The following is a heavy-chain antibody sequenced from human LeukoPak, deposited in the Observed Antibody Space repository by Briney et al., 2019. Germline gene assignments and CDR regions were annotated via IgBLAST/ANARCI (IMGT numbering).Heavy chain of an antibody. V-gene: IGHV4-61*05. J-gene: IGHJ6*03. CDR3: ARGQSEYYYYYMDV. CDR2: IYYSGST. Sequence: PSETLSLTCTVSGGSISSSSYYWSWIRQPPGKALEWIGYIYYSGSTNYNPSLKSRVTISLDTSKNQFSLKLSSVTAADTAVYYCARGQSEYYYYYMDVWGKGTTVTVSS. CDR1: GGSISSSSYY.